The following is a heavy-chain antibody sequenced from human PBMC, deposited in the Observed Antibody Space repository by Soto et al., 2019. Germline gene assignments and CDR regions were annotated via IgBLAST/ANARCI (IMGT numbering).Heavy chain of an antibody. CDR1: GFTFSSYA. D-gene: IGHD2-8*01. CDR2: ISGSGGST. J-gene: IGHJ4*02. Sequence: EVQLLESGGGLVQPGGSLRLSCAASGFTFSSYAMSWVRQAPGKGLEWVSGISGSGGSTFYADSVKGRFTISRDNAKNTLYLQMNSPRVEDTAIYYCAKVGIYCTNGVCGAYWGQGTLVTVSS. CDR3: AKVGIYCTNGVCGAY. V-gene: IGHV3-23*01.